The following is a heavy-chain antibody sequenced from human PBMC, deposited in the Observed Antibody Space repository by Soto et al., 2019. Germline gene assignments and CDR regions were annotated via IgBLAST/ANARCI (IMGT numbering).Heavy chain of an antibody. CDR1: GYTFTSYA. V-gene: IGHV1-3*01. CDR3: ARSVGAALSDY. J-gene: IGHJ4*02. Sequence: QVQLVQSGAEVKKPGASVKVSCKASGYTFTSYAMNWVRQAPGQRLEWMGWINAGNGNTKYSQKFQGRVTITRDTSASTAYMELSSLRSEDTAVYYCARSVGAALSDYWGQGTLVTVPS. CDR2: INAGNGNT. D-gene: IGHD1-26*01.